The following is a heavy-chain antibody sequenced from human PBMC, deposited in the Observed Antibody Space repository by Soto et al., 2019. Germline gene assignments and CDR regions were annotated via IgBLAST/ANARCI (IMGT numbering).Heavy chain of an antibody. J-gene: IGHJ4*02. V-gene: IGHV4-4*07. CDR1: GGSIGSYY. Sequence: TSETLSLTCTVSGGSIGSYYWSWIRQPAGKGLEWIGRIYTSGSTNYNPSPKSRVTMSVDTSKNQFSLKLSSVTAADTAVYYCARENGDYAEAYWGQGTLVTVSS. CDR3: ARENGDYAEAY. D-gene: IGHD4-17*01. CDR2: IYTSGST.